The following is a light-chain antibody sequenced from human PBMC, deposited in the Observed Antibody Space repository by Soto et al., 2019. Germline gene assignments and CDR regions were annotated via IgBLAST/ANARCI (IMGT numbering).Light chain of an antibody. CDR2: DAS. V-gene: IGKV3-20*01. Sequence: EIVLTQSPGTLSLSPGESATLSCRASQSVTNTYLAWYQQKPGQAPRLLIADASRRATGTPDRFSGSGSGTEFTLTSSRLEPEDCEVYYFQRCARSPMTFDQGTKVEMK. CDR1: QSVTNTY. J-gene: IGKJ1*01. CDR3: QRCARSPMT.